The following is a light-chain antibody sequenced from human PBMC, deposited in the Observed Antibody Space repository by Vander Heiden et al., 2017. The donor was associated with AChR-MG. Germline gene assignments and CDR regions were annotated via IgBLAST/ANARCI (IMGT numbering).Light chain of an antibody. Sequence: QSALTQPPSVSGSPGQSITLSCNGTSSDVGSYNLVSWYQQHPGKAPKLMIYEGSKRPSGVSSRFSGCKSGNTASLTISGLQAEDEADYYCCSYAGSSSYYVFGTGTKVTVL. CDR2: EGS. CDR3: CSYAGSSSYYV. CDR1: SSDVGSYNL. V-gene: IGLV2-23*01. J-gene: IGLJ1*01.